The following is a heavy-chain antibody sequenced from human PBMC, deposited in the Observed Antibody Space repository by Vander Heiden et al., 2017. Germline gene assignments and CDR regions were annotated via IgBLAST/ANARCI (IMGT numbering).Heavy chain of an antibody. CDR3: ARDLSVGRAAAGIPA. CDR2: IWYDGSNK. Sequence: QVQLVESGGGVVQPGRSLSLSCAAPGFTFSSYGMHGVRQAPGKGLEWVAVIWYDGSNKYYADSVKGRFTISRDNSKNTLYLQMNSLRAEDTAVYYCARDLSVGRAAAGIPAWGQGTLVTVSS. D-gene: IGHD6-13*01. V-gene: IGHV3-33*01. CDR1: GFTFSSYG. J-gene: IGHJ4*02.